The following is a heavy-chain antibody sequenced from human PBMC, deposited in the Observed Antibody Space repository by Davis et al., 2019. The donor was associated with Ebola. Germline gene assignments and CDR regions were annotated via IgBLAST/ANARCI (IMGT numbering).Heavy chain of an antibody. CDR3: VRSYYGDYVS. V-gene: IGHV3-64D*06. CDR1: GFPFSTYV. Sequence: GESLKISCAASGFPFSTYVMTWVRQAPGKGLEYVSTITKNGGSTYYADSVKGRFTTSRDNSKNTLYLQMSSLRTEDTAVYYCVRSYYGDYVSWGQGTLVTVSS. J-gene: IGHJ5*02. D-gene: IGHD4-17*01. CDR2: ITKNGGST.